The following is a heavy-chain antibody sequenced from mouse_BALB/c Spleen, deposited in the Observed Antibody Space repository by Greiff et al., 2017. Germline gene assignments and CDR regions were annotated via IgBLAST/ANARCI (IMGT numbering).Heavy chain of an antibody. D-gene: IGHD1-1*01. J-gene: IGHJ4*01. CDR2: IWGDGST. CDR3: AREWGITRSYAMDY. V-gene: IGHV2-6-7*01. CDR1: GFSLTGYG. Sequence: VKVEESGPGLVAPSQSLSITCTVSGFSLTGYGVNWVRQPPGKGLEWLGMIWGDGSTDYNSALKSRLSISKDNSKSQVFLKMNSLQTDDTARYYCAREWGITRSYAMDYWGQGTSVTVSS.